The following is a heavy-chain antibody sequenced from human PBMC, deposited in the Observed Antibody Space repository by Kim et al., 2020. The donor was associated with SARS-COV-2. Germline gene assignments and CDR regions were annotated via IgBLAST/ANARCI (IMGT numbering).Heavy chain of an antibody. J-gene: IGHJ6*01. V-gene: IGHV3-33*01. CDR3: AREDYGGNPDYFYGMDV. Sequence: GGSLRLSCAASGFVFSSYGMHWVRQAPGKGLEWVAVIWYDGSGKYYSDSVKGRFTISRDNSKNTLFLQVNSLRAEDTAVYYCAREDYGGNPDYFYGMDVWGQGTTVTVSS. CDR2: IWYDGSGK. D-gene: IGHD4-17*01. CDR1: GFVFSSYG.